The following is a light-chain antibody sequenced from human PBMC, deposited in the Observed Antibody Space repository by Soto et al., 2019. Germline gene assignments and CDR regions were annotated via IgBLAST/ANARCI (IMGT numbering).Light chain of an antibody. V-gene: IGKV1-5*01. J-gene: IGKJ1*01. CDR1: QSISSW. Sequence: DIHMTQSPSTLSAALGDRVTITSRASQSISSWLAWYQQKPGKAPKLLIYDASSLESGVPSRFSGSGSGTEFTLTISSLQPDDFATYYCQQYNSYSWTFGQGTKVDI. CDR2: DAS. CDR3: QQYNSYSWT.